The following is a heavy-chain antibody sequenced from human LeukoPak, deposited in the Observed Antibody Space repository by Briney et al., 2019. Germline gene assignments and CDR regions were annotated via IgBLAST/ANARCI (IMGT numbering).Heavy chain of an antibody. CDR2: ISSSGSTI. CDR1: GFTFSNYA. J-gene: IGHJ6*02. Sequence: PGGSLRLSCAASGFTFSNYAMNWVRQAPGKGLEWVSYISSSGSTIYYADSVKGRFTISRDNAKNSLYLQMNSLRAEDTAVYYCARALTGYSSSWYVGGYYYYGMDVWGQGTTVTVSS. CDR3: ARALTGYSSSWYVGGYYYYGMDV. D-gene: IGHD6-13*01. V-gene: IGHV3-48*03.